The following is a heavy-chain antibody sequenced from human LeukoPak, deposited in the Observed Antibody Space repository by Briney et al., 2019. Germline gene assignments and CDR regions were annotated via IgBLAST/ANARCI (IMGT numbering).Heavy chain of an antibody. CDR1: RFTFRSYE. J-gene: IGHJ5*02. CDR2: ISSSGSTI. Sequence: GGSLRLSCAASRFTFRSYEMNWVRQAPGKGLEWVSYISSSGSTIYYADSVKGRFTISRDNAKNSLYLQMNSLRAEDTAVYYCARETGLLWLLSPWGQGTLVTVSS. D-gene: IGHD5-18*01. CDR3: ARETGLLWLLSP. V-gene: IGHV3-48*03.